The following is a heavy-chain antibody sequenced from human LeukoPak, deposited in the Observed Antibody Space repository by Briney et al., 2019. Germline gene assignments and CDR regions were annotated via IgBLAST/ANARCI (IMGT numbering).Heavy chain of an antibody. CDR3: ASLSEAGTNYYYYMDV. D-gene: IGHD6-19*01. CDR2: IYYSGST. J-gene: IGHJ6*03. CDR1: GGSISSSSYY. Sequence: SETLSLTCTVSGGSISSSSYYWGWIRQPPGKGLEWIGSIYYSGSTYYNPSLKSRVTISVDTSKNQFSLKLSSVTAADTAMYYCASLSEAGTNYYYYMDVWGKGTTVTVSS. V-gene: IGHV4-39*01.